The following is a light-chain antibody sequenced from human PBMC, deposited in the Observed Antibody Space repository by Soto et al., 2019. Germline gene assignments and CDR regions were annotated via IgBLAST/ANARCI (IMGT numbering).Light chain of an antibody. CDR3: CSYTGFGTLV. CDR2: EGI. CDR1: SSDIGNYNL. V-gene: IGLV2-23*01. Sequence: QSALTQPASVSGSPGQSITISCAGTSSDIGNYNLVSWYQVYPGKVPKLIIYEGIRRPSGVSNRFSGSKSGNTASLIISGLQGEDEADYYCCSYTGFGTLVFGGGIKLTVL. J-gene: IGLJ3*02.